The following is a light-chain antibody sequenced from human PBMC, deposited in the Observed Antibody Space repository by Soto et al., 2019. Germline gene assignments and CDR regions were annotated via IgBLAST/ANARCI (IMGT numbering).Light chain of an antibody. CDR1: SSDIGSYNY. Sequence: QSVLTQPASVSGSPGQSITISCTGTSSDIGSYNYVSWYQQHPGKAPKLMIYEVSNRPSGISNRFSGSKSGNTASLTISGLQAEDDANYYCSSYTSTSTLFGGGTKLTVL. V-gene: IGLV2-14*01. CDR2: EVS. J-gene: IGLJ2*01. CDR3: SSYTSTSTL.